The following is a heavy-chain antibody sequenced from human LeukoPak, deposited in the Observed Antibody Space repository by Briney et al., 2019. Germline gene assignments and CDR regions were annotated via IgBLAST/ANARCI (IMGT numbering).Heavy chain of an antibody. CDR1: GYTFTGCH. CDR3: ASGREYSGSGSHDDAFDV. V-gene: IGHV1-2*02. Sequence: ASVKVSCKASGYTFTGCHMHWVRQAPEHGLEWMGWINPNSGGTNYAQKFQGRVTMTRDTSISTAYMELSRLGSDDTAVYYCASGREYSGSGSHDDAFDVWGQATMVTVSS. D-gene: IGHD3-10*01. J-gene: IGHJ3*01. CDR2: INPNSGGT.